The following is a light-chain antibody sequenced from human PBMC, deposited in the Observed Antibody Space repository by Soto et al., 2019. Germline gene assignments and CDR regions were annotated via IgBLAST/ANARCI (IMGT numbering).Light chain of an antibody. Sequence: EIVMTQSPVTLSVSPGERATLSCRASQSVSSNLAWYQQKPGQAPRLLIYGASTRATGIPDRFSGSGSGTDFTLTISRLEPEDSAVYYCQQYGSSPTWTFGQGTKVDIK. V-gene: IGKV3-20*01. CDR3: QQYGSSPTWT. CDR1: QSVSSN. J-gene: IGKJ1*01. CDR2: GAS.